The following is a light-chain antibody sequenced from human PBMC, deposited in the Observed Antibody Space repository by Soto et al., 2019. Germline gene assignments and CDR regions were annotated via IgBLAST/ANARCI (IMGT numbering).Light chain of an antibody. Sequence: DILIPQSPSSLSASVGDRVTITCRGSQSISSYLKWYQQKPGKAPKLLIYAASSLQSGVPSRFSGSGSGTDFTLTISSLQPEDFATYYCQQSYSTPWTFGQGTKVDIK. CDR1: QSISSY. V-gene: IGKV1-39*01. CDR2: AAS. CDR3: QQSYSTPWT. J-gene: IGKJ1*01.